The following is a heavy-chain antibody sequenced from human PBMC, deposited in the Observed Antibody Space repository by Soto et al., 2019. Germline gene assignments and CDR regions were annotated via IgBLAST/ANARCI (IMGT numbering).Heavy chain of an antibody. CDR1: GGSINTFY. Sequence: SETLSLTCTVFGGSINTFYWSWVRQPAGKGLEWIGRIFSSGSTSFNPSLESRVAMSVDTSKNHSSLNLSSVTAADMAVYYCAREGSYSAYNFAHGIQLWSFDFWGQGALVTVSS. V-gene: IGHV4-4*07. D-gene: IGHD5-12*01. CDR2: IFSSGST. J-gene: IGHJ4*02. CDR3: AREGSYSAYNFAHGIQLWSFDF.